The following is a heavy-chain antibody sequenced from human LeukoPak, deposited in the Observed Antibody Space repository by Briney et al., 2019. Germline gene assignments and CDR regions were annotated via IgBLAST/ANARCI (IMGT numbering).Heavy chain of an antibody. CDR3: ARDGPAGGYGIDY. CDR1: GGSVSSGSYY. Sequence: ASETLSLTCTVSGGSVSSGSYYWSWIRQPPGKGLEWIGYIYYSGSTNYNPSLKSRVTISVDTSKNQFSLKLSSVTAADTAVYYCARDGPAGGYGIDYWGQGTLVTVSS. CDR2: IYYSGST. D-gene: IGHD5-12*01. J-gene: IGHJ4*02. V-gene: IGHV4-61*01.